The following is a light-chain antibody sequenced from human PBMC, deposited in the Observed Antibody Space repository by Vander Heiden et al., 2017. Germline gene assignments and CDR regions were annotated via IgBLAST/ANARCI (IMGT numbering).Light chain of an antibody. CDR1: QSISNY. V-gene: IGKV1-39*01. Sequence: DLQMTQSPSSLSASVGDGVTITCRASQSISNYLSWYQQKPGEAPKLLIYAASTLQSGVPSRFSGSGSGTDFTLSITSLQPEDFVSYFCQQTYSTPLTFGGGTKVDIK. J-gene: IGKJ4*01. CDR2: AAS. CDR3: QQTYSTPLT.